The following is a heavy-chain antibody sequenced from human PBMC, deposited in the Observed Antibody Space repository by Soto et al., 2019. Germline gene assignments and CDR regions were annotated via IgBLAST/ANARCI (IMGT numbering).Heavy chain of an antibody. CDR1: GGSISSGGYY. Sequence: SETLSLTCTVSGGSISSGGYYWSWIRQHPGKGLEWIGYIYYSGSTYYNPSLKSRVTISVDTSKNQFSLKLSSVTAADTAVYYCASGFYYGSGPFINVWGQGTTVTGS. D-gene: IGHD3-10*01. J-gene: IGHJ6*02. CDR3: ASGFYYGSGPFINV. V-gene: IGHV4-31*03. CDR2: IYYSGST.